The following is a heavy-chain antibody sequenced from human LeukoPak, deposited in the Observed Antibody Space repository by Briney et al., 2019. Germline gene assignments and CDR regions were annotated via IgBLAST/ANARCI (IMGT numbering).Heavy chain of an antibody. D-gene: IGHD3-10*01. Sequence: GSLRLSCAASGFTFSSYSMNWVRKAPGKGLEWVSYISSSSSTIYYADSVKGRFTISRDNAKNSLYLQMNSLRAEDTAVYYCARDLNYYGSGSYYNVGYWGQGTLVTVSS. CDR3: ARDLNYYGSGSYYNVGY. V-gene: IGHV3-48*01. CDR2: ISSSSSTI. J-gene: IGHJ4*02. CDR1: GFTFSSYS.